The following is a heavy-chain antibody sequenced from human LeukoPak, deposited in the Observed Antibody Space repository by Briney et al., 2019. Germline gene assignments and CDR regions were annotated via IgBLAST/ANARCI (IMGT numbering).Heavy chain of an antibody. V-gene: IGHV3-23*01. CDR3: AKDWGSSSL. CDR1: GFTFGNYA. J-gene: IGHJ4*02. D-gene: IGHD6-6*01. CDR2: ITPSTAT. Sequence: GGSLRLSCEASGFTFGNYAMTWVRQVPGRGLHWVSTITPSTATHYANSVKGRFTISRDNSRNTVYLDMNSLRADDTAIYYCAKDWGSSSLWGQGTLVTVSS.